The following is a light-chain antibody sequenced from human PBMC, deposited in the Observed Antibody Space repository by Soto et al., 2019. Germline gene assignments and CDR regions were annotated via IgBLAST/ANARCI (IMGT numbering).Light chain of an antibody. CDR2: YDS. V-gene: IGLV3-21*04. J-gene: IGLJ2*01. Sequence: SYELTQPPSVSVAPGKTARITCGGNHIGSKSVHWYQQKPGQAPVLVIYYDSDRPSGIPERFSGSNSGNTATLTISRVEAGDEADYYCQVWDSSSDHPGAVFGGGTKLTVL. CDR1: HIGSKS. CDR3: QVWDSSSDHPGAV.